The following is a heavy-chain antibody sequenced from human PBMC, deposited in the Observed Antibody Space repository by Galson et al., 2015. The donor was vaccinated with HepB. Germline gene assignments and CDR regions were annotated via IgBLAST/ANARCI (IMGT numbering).Heavy chain of an antibody. Sequence: CAISGDSVSSNSAAWNWIRQSPSRGLEWLGRTYYRSKWYNDYAVSVKSRITINPDTSKNQFSLRLNSVTPEDTAVYYCARDLVVITQMGFDYWGQGTLVTVSS. CDR3: ARDLVVITQMGFDY. CDR2: TYYRSKWYN. CDR1: GDSVSSNSAA. V-gene: IGHV6-1*01. D-gene: IGHD3-22*01. J-gene: IGHJ4*02.